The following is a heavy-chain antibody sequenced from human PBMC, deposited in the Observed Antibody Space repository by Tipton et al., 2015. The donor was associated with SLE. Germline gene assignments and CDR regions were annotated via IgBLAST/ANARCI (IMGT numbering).Heavy chain of an antibody. Sequence: TLSLTCAVYGGSFSGYYWSWIRQPPGKGLEWIGEINHSGSTNYNPSLKSRVTISVDTSKNQLSLKLSSVAAADTAVYYCASRGDWFDPWGQGTLVTVSS. V-gene: IGHV4-34*01. CDR1: GGSFSGYY. D-gene: IGHD3-10*01. CDR3: ASRGDWFDP. CDR2: INHSGST. J-gene: IGHJ5*02.